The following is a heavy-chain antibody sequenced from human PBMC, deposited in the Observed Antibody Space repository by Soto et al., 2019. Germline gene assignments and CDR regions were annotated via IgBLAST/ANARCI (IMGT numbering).Heavy chain of an antibody. CDR3: AREADFASSGYVLDY. Sequence: PGGSLRLSCAASGFTFNRYSMNWVRQAPGKGLEWVSSVTSSSSSMLYADSVKGRFTISRDDAKDSLFLQMNSLRADDTAVYYCAREADFASSGYVLDYWGQGTLVTGLL. J-gene: IGHJ4*02. CDR2: VTSSSSSM. V-gene: IGHV3-21*01. CDR1: GFTFNRYS. D-gene: IGHD3-22*01.